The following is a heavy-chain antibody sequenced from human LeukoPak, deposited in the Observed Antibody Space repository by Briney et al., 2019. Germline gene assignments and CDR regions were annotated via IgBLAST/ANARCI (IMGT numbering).Heavy chain of an antibody. CDR2: ISGSGGST. D-gene: IGHD3-22*01. V-gene: IGHV3-23*01. Sequence: GGSLRLSCAASGFTFSSYAMSWVRQAPGKGLEWVSVISGSGGSTNYADSVKGRFTISRDNSKNTLYLQMNSLRAEDTAVYYCARDRLGDYDHSGYYDKWGQGTLVTVSS. CDR3: ARDRLGDYDHSGYYDK. J-gene: IGHJ4*02. CDR1: GFTFSSYA.